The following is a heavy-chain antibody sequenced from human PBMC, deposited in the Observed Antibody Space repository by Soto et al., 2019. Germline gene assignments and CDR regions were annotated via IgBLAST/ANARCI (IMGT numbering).Heavy chain of an antibody. CDR1: GRAFRHYA. CDR3: AKGSSAMPEGNYFDP. J-gene: IGHJ5*02. V-gene: IGHV3-23*01. CDR2: ITGGGIST. D-gene: IGHD2-2*01. Sequence: EVQLLESGGGLVQPGGSLRLSCAASGRAFRHYAMSWVRQSPGTVLGWVSGITGGGISTYFADFAKGRFTISRDNSKNTLYLQMNSLRAEDTAVYYCAKGSSAMPEGNYFDPWGQGTLVTVSS.